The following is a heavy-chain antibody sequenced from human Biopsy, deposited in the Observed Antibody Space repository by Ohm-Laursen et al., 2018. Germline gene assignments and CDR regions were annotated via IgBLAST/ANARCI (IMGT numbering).Heavy chain of an antibody. D-gene: IGHD3-3*01. V-gene: IGHV4-59*01. J-gene: IGHJ3*01. Sequence: SQTLSLTCAVSGGSISRDYWSWIRQSPGKGLEWIGYISNRGSTNYNPSLRGRVTISVDTSKNQFSLKLSSVTAADTAVFFCARLYRLDDYWNDDPPDAFDVWGQGTMVTVSS. CDR2: ISNRGST. CDR1: GGSISRDY. CDR3: ARLYRLDDYWNDDPPDAFDV.